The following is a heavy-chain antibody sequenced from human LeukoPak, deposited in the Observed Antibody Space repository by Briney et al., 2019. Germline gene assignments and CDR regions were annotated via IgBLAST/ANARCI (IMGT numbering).Heavy chain of an antibody. Sequence: SQTLSLTCTVSGGSISSGGYYWSWIRQHPGKGLEWIGHIYYSGSTYYNPSLKSRVTISVDTSTNQFSLKLSSVTAADTAVYYCASTYITMVRGVIMANWFDPWGQGTLVTVSS. CDR2: IYYSGST. D-gene: IGHD3-10*01. V-gene: IGHV4-31*03. CDR3: ASTYITMVRGVIMANWFDP. CDR1: GGSISSGGYY. J-gene: IGHJ5*02.